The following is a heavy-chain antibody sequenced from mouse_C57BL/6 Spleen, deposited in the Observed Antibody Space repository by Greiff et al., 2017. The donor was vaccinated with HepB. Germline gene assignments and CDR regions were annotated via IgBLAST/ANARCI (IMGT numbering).Heavy chain of an antibody. CDR3: TREGVYFDY. CDR1: GFTFSSYA. J-gene: IGHJ2*01. Sequence: EVKVVESGEGLVKPGGSLKLSCAASGFTFSSYAMSWVRQTPEKRLEWVAYISSGGDYIYYADTVKGRFTISRDNARNTLYLQMSSLKSEDTAMYYCTREGVYFDYWGQGTTLTVSS. CDR2: ISSGGDYI. V-gene: IGHV5-9-1*02.